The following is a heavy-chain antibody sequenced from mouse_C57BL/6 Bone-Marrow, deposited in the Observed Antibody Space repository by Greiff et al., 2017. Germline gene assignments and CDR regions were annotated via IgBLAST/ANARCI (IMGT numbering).Heavy chain of an antibody. Sequence: VQLQQPGAELVKPGASVKMSCKASGYTFTSYWITWVKQRPGQGLEWIGDIYPTSGRTNYTEKFKSKAILTVDTSSNTAYMQLSSLTSEDAAVYYCARSGPLGRSFDYWGRGTTLTVSS. CDR1: GYTFTSYW. CDR2: IYPTSGRT. CDR3: ARSGPLGRSFDY. V-gene: IGHV1-55*01. J-gene: IGHJ2*01. D-gene: IGHD4-1*01.